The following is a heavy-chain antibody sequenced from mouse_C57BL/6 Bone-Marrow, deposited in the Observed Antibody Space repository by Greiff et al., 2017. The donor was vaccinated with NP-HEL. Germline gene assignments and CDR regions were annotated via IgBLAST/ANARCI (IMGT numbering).Heavy chain of an antibody. CDR2: IDPETGGT. D-gene: IGHD1-1*01. CDR3: TRDPLFQGY. Sequence: QVQLQQSGAELVRPGASVTLSCKASGYTFTDYEMHWVKQTPVHGLEWIGAIDPETGGTAYNQKFKGKAILTADQSSSTAYMELRSLTSEDSAVYYCTRDPLFQGYWGQGTTLTVSS. CDR1: GYTFTDYE. J-gene: IGHJ2*01. V-gene: IGHV1-15*01.